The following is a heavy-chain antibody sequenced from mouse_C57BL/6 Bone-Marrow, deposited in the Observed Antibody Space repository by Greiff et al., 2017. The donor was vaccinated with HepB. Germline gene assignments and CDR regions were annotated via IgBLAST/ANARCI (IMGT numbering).Heavy chain of an antibody. D-gene: IGHD1-1*01. CDR1: GFTFSDAW. J-gene: IGHJ4*01. CDR2: IRNKANNHAT. CDR3: TISRFITTYAMDY. Sequence: EVMLVESGGGLVQSGGSMKLSCAASGFTFSDAWMDWVRQSPEKGLEWVAEIRNKANNHATYYAESVKGRFTISRDDSKSSVYLQMNSLRAEDTGIYYCTISRFITTYAMDYWGQGTSVTVSS. V-gene: IGHV6-6*01.